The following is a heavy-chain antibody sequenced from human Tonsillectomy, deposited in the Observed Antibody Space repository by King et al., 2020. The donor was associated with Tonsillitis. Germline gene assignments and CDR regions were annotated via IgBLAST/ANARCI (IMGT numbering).Heavy chain of an antibody. CDR2: ISGSGVST. Sequence: EVQLVESGGGLVQPGGSLRLSCAASGFTFGIYAMTWVRQAPGKGLEWVSAISGSGVSTYYADSAQGRFTISRDNSKYTLYLQMNSLRAEDTAVYYCAKVMSGSYPKLGAFDIWGQGTMVTVSS. CDR1: GFTFGIYA. V-gene: IGHV3-23*04. CDR3: AKVMSGSYPKLGAFDI. D-gene: IGHD1-26*01. J-gene: IGHJ3*02.